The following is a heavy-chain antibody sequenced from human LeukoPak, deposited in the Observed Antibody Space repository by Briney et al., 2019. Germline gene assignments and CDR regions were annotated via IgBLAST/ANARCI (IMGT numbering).Heavy chain of an antibody. CDR2: ISSSSSTI. CDR1: GFTFSSYS. V-gene: IGHV3-48*01. D-gene: IGHD2-21*02. Sequence: PGGSLRLSCAASGFTFSSYSMNWVRQAPGKGLEWVSYISSSSSTIYYADSVKGRFTISRDNAKNSLYLQMNSLRAEDTAVYCCATGGVVVTASNDYWGQGTLVTVSS. J-gene: IGHJ4*02. CDR3: ATGGVVVTASNDY.